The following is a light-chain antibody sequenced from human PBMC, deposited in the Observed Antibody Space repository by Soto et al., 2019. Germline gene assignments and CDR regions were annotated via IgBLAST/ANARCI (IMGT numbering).Light chain of an antibody. J-gene: IGLJ1*01. CDR1: SSDVGGYD. V-gene: IGLV1-40*01. CDR2: GNI. CDR3: QSYDSTLSARYV. Sequence: QSVLTQPPSASGSLGQSVTISCTVTSSDVGGYDVHWYQQRPGTAPKLLIFGNINRPSGVPDRFSGSKSGTSASLAITGLQAEDEGDYYCQSYDSTLSARYVFGTGTKVTVL.